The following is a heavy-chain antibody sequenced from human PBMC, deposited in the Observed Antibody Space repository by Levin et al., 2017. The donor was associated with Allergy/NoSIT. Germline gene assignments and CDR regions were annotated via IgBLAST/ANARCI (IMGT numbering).Heavy chain of an antibody. D-gene: IGHD1-26*01. CDR3: ARPHSRAYSYTMDV. Sequence: GESLKISCAVSGFSISDHCMSWVRQAPGKGLEWVSIFCTGGIIYYTDSVKGRFTLSRDNSENTLYLQMNSLRAEDTAIYFCARPHSRAYSYTMDVWGQGTAVTGSS. CDR1: GFSISDHC. CDR2: FCTGGII. J-gene: IGHJ6*02. V-gene: IGHV3-53*01.